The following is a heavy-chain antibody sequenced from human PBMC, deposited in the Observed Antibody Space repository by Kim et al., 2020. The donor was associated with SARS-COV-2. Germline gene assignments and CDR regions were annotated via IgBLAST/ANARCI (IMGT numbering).Heavy chain of an antibody. Sequence: GGSLRLSCAASGFTFDDYTMHWVRQAPGKGLEWVSRISWDGGSTYYADSVKGRFTISRDNSKNSLYLQMDSLRTEDTALYYCARSVGSGSYWGYYFDYWGQGTLHTVSS. J-gene: IGHJ4*02. CDR1: GFTFDDYT. D-gene: IGHD3-10*01. CDR3: ARSVGSGSYWGYYFDY. CDR2: ISWDGGST. V-gene: IGHV3-43*01.